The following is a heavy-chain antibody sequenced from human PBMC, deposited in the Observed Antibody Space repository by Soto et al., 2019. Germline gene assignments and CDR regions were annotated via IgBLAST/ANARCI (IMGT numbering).Heavy chain of an antibody. CDR2: IYYSGST. CDR3: ARHSLWSGYYIGGQKNWYFDL. D-gene: IGHD3-3*01. Sequence: PSETLSLTCTVSGGSISSSSYYWGWIRQPPGKGLEWIGSIYYSGSTYYNPSLKSRVTISVDTSKNQFSLKLSSVTAADTAVYYCARHSLWSGYYIGGQKNWYFDLWGRGTLVTAPQ. V-gene: IGHV4-39*01. CDR1: GGSISSSSYY. J-gene: IGHJ2*01.